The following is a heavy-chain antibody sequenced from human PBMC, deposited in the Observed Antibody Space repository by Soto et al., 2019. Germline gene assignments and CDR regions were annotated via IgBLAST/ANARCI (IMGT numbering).Heavy chain of an antibody. CDR2: IIPIRGIA. CDR1: GGTFSTYI. V-gene: IGHV1-69*08. J-gene: IGHJ3*02. CDR3: AREDYYGSASYYNNDAFAI. D-gene: IGHD3-10*01. Sequence: QAQLEQSGAEVMKPGASVKASCKASGGTFSTYIISWVGQAPGQGLERMGRIIPIRGIANYAQNFQGRVTITADKSTSTVYMELSSLISEDTAVYYCAREDYYGSASYYNNDAFAIWGQGTMVTVSS.